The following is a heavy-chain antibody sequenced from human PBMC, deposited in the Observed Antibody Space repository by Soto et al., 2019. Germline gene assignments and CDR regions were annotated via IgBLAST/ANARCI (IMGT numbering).Heavy chain of an antibody. D-gene: IGHD2-2*01. J-gene: IGHJ6*03. V-gene: IGHV4-34*01. CDR1: GGSFSGYY. CDR2: INHSGST. Sequence: LSLTCAVYGGSFSGYYWSWIRQPPGKGLEWIGEINHSGSTNYNPSLKSRVTISVDTSKNQFSLKLSSVTAADTAVYYCAGLPNCSSTSCYLSYYYYYMDVWGKGTTVTVSS. CDR3: AGLPNCSSTSCYLSYYYYYMDV.